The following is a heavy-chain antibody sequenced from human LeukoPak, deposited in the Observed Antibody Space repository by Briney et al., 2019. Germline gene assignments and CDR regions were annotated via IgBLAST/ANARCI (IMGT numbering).Heavy chain of an antibody. D-gene: IGHD5-18*01. V-gene: IGHV4-39*01. CDR3: ARLRDTTMDFDY. Sequence: PSETLSLTCTVSGGSISSSSYYWGWIRQPPGKGLEWIGSIYYIGSTYYNPSLKSRVTISVDTSKNQFSLKLSSVTAADTAVYYCARLRDTTMDFDYWGQGTLVTVSS. CDR1: GGSISSSSYY. J-gene: IGHJ4*02. CDR2: IYYIGST.